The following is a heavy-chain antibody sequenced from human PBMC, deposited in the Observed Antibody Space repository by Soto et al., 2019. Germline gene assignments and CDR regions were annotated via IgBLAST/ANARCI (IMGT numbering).Heavy chain of an antibody. CDR3: ARAPCFGSGTYFYDALDV. CDR1: GLTFSDHY. Sequence: QVQLVESGGGLVKHGGSLRLSCAASGLTFSDHYMTWIRQAPGKGLEWISYISSSAGTIYYADSVTGRFTIARDNAKNALYRQMTNPRADDTAVYYCARAPCFGSGTYFYDALDVRGQGTTVTVSS. J-gene: IGHJ6*02. D-gene: IGHD3-10*01. V-gene: IGHV3-11*01. CDR2: ISSSAGTI.